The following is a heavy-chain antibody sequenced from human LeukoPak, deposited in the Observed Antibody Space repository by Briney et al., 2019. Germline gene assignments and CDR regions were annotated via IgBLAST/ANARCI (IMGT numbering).Heavy chain of an antibody. Sequence: GGSLRLSCAASGFTVSSNDMTWVRQTPGKGLEWVSIIYSGGNTYYAESVKGRFTISRDNSKNTLYLQMNSLRAEDTAVFYCARDRAGDGYFDYWGQGTLATVSS. CDR2: IYSGGNT. CDR1: GFTVSSND. D-gene: IGHD3-10*01. CDR3: ARDRAGDGYFDY. V-gene: IGHV3-66*01. J-gene: IGHJ4*02.